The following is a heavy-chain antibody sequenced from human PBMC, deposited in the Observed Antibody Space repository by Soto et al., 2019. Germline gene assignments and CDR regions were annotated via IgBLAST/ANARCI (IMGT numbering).Heavy chain of an antibody. CDR2: ILYSGTT. V-gene: IGHV4-30-4*01. J-gene: IGHJ6*02. CDR1: GGSISSGDYY. Sequence: PSETLSLTCTVSGGSISSGDYYWSWIRQPPGKGLEWIGYILYSGTTYHNPSLKSRVTISIDTSKNQFSLKLSSVTAADAAVYYCARGLNDHGSGSYYYYYGLDVWGQGSTVTVS. CDR3: ARGLNDHGSGSYYYYYGLDV. D-gene: IGHD3-10*01.